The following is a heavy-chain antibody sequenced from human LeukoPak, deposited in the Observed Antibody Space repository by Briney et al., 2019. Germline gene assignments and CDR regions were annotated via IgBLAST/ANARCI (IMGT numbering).Heavy chain of an antibody. D-gene: IGHD2-15*01. CDR3: ARWIPSGSSFDY. J-gene: IGHJ4*02. CDR2: IYYSGST. CDR1: GGSISSNY. Sequence: PSETLSLTCTVSGGSISSNYWSWIRQPPGKGLAWIGYIYYSGSTYYNPSPKSRVTISAETSKNQFSLRLNSVTAADMAMYYCARWIPSGSSFDYWGQGNLVTVSS. V-gene: IGHV4-59*01.